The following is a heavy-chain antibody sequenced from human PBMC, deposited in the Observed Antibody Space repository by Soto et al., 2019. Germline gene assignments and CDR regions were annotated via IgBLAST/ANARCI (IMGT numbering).Heavy chain of an antibody. D-gene: IGHD2-2*01. CDR1: GYTFTSYG. Sequence: VSVKVSCKASGYTFTSYGISWVRQAPGQGLEWMGWISAYNGNTNYAQKLQGRVTMTTDTSTSTAYMELRSLRSDDTAVYYCARDCSSTSCYDAFDIWGQGTMVTVSS. V-gene: IGHV1-18*01. CDR3: ARDCSSTSCYDAFDI. J-gene: IGHJ3*02. CDR2: ISAYNGNT.